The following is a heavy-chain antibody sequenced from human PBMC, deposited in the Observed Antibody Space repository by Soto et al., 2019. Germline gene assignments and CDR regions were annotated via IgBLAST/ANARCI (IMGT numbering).Heavy chain of an antibody. J-gene: IGHJ4*02. V-gene: IGHV4-59*01. CDR1: GGSISGYY. CDR2: VYDTGSN. D-gene: IGHD6-6*01. Sequence: PSETLSLTCSVSGGSISGYYWSWIRQAPGKGLEWIGYVYDTGSNSYNPSLQSRVTISVDTSKKQFSLSLRLVTAADTAVYFCARSIAVPSSHIDHWGQGTRVTVSS. CDR3: ARSIAVPSSHIDH.